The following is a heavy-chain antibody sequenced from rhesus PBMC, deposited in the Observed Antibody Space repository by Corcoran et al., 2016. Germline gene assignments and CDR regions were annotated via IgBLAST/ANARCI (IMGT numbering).Heavy chain of an antibody. CDR2: RSGGRGIT. Sequence: QVQLQESGPGLVKPSETLSLTCAVSGGSISSNYWSWIRQSPGKGLEWIGRRSGGRGITEDNPSHKSRVTISTDTSKNQFSLKLRSVTAADTAVYFCATGGPNSPDWGQGVLVTVSS. J-gene: IGHJ4*01. D-gene: IGHD1-44*01. V-gene: IGHV4-173*01. CDR3: ATGGPNSPD. CDR1: GGSISSNY.